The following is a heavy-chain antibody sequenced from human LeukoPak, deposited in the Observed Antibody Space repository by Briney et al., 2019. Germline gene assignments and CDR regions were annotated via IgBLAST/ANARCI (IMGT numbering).Heavy chain of an antibody. J-gene: IGHJ6*03. CDR3: ARENNSPESTTIFGVYYMDV. Sequence: PSETLSLTCTVSGGSISSSSYYWGWIRQPAGKGLEWIGRMETTGLTRYNPSLKSRVTIAVDTSKNQFSLKLNSVTAADSAVYYCARENNSPESTTIFGVYYMDVWGKGTTVTVSS. D-gene: IGHD3-3*01. CDR1: GGSISSSSYY. CDR2: METTGLT. V-gene: IGHV4-61*02.